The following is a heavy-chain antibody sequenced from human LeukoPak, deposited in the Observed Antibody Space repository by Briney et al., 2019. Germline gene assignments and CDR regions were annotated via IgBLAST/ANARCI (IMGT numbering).Heavy chain of an antibody. V-gene: IGHV4-59*01. Sequence: PSETLSLTCTVSGGSISSYYWSWIRQPPGKGLEWIGYIYYSGSTSYNPSLKSRVTISVDTSKNQFSLKLSSVTAADTAVYYCARDLIPSHWGQGTLVTVSS. CDR1: GGSISSYY. CDR2: IYYSGST. CDR3: ARDLIPSH. J-gene: IGHJ4*02.